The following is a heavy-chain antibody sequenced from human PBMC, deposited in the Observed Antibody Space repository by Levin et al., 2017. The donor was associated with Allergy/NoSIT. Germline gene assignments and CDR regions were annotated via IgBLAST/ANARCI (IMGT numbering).Heavy chain of an antibody. D-gene: IGHD3/OR15-3a*01. V-gene: IGHV3-33*01. CDR3: ARGTRTAYYYMDV. J-gene: IGHJ6*03. CDR2: IWYDGSNK. CDR1: GFTFSSYG. Sequence: GGSLRLSCAASGFTFSSYGMHWVRQAPGKGLEWVAVIWYDGSNKYYADSVKGRFTISRDNSKNTLYLQMNSLRAEDTAVYYCARGTRTAYYYMDVWGKGTTVTVSS.